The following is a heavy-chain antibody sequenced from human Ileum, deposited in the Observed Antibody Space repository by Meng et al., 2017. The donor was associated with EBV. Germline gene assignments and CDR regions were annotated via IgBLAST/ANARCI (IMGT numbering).Heavy chain of an antibody. Sequence: QVQLVMSGAVYKKSWASVQCSCKPSGYTFTSYAMHWVRQAPGQRLEWMGWINAGNGNTKYSQKFQGRVTITRDTSASTAYMELSSLRSEDTAVYYCASHALWQQTFDYWGQGTLVTVSS. CDR1: GYTFTSYA. CDR2: INAGNGNT. CDR3: ASHALWQQTFDY. V-gene: IGHV1-3*05. D-gene: IGHD2-21*01. J-gene: IGHJ4*02.